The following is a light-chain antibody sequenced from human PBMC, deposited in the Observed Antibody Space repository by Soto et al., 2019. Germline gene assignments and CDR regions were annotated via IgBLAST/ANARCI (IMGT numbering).Light chain of an antibody. V-gene: IGKV3D-20*02. CDR3: QHRSNWPSWT. Sequence: EIVLTQSPATLSLSPGERATLSCGASQSVSSSYLAWYQQKPGQAPRLLIFDASKRATGIPARFSGSGSGTDFTLTISSLETEDLAVYYCQHRSNWPSWTFGAGTKVDIK. CDR2: DAS. J-gene: IGKJ1*01. CDR1: QSVSSSY.